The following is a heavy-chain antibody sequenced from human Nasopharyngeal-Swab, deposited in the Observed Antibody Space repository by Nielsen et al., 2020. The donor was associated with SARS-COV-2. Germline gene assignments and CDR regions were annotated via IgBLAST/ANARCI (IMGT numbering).Heavy chain of an antibody. CDR2: ISFDGRNK. Sequence: GESLKISCAASGFTFSSYGMHWVRQAPGEGLEWVALISFDGRNKFYSDSVKGRFTISRDNSRDTLYLQMNSLRTEDTAVYHCAKDLGSGWYGGDHWGQGILVSVSS. CDR3: AKDLGSGWYGGDH. CDR1: GFTFSSYG. V-gene: IGHV3-30*18. J-gene: IGHJ4*02. D-gene: IGHD6-19*01.